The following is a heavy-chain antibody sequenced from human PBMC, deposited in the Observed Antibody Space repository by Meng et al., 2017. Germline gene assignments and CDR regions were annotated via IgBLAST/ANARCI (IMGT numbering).Heavy chain of an antibody. D-gene: IGHD2-15*01. J-gene: IGHJ4*02. V-gene: IGHV4-39*07. Sequence: SETLSLTCTVSGGSFSSSSYYWGWIRQPPGKGLEWFGSIFYSGSTYYNPPLKSRVTMSVDTSKNQFYLNLSSVTAADTAVYYCAREEPSAGGGSPSFDYWGQGTLVTGSS. CDR1: GGSFSSSSYY. CDR3: AREEPSAGGGSPSFDY. CDR2: IFYSGST.